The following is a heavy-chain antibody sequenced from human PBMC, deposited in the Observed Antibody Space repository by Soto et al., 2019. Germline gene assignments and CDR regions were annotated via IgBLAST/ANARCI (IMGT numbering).Heavy chain of an antibody. CDR3: ARPRSSSRNYYGMDV. CDR1: GYSFTSYW. CDR2: IYPGDSDT. J-gene: IGHJ6*02. V-gene: IGHV5-51*01. D-gene: IGHD6-13*01. Sequence: GESLKISCKGSGYSFTSYWIGWVRQMPGRGLEWMGIIYPGDSDTRYSPSFQGQVTISADKSISTAYLQWSSLKASDTAMYYCARPRSSSRNYYGMDVWGQGTTVTVSS.